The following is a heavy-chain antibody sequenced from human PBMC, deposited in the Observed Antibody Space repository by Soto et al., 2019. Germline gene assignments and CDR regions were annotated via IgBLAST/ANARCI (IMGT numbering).Heavy chain of an antibody. CDR2: ISGSDGKT. D-gene: IGHD3-3*01. CDR3: AQWSYLDY. Sequence: DVQLWESGGSLVQPGGSLRLSCAASGFSFGSYALSWVRQAPGKGLEWVSTISGSDGKTFYADSVKGRFSISRDTSQSTLYLQMNSLRADDTAMYYCAQWSYLDYWGQGTRVTVSS. J-gene: IGHJ4*02. CDR1: GFSFGSYA. V-gene: IGHV3-23*01.